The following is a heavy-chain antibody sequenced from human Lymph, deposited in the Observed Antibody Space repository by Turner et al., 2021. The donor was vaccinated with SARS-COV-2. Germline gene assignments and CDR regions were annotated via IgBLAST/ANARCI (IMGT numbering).Heavy chain of an antibody. V-gene: IGHV3-30-3*01. CDR3: ASNFWSAYRLDY. Sequence: QVQLVESGGGVVQPGRALRRSWVASGFTLSNYAMHWVRQAPGKGLEWVAVISYDGSNKYYADSVKGRFTISRDNSKNTLYLQMNSLRAEDTAVYYCASNFWSAYRLDYWGQGTLVTVSS. CDR1: GFTLSNYA. J-gene: IGHJ4*02. D-gene: IGHD3-3*01. CDR2: ISYDGSNK.